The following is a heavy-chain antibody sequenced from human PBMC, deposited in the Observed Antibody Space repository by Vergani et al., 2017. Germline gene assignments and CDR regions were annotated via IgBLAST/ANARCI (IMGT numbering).Heavy chain of an antibody. J-gene: IGHJ6*02. CDR3: ARWVVVAAVNYCMDV. CDR1: GYSFTSYW. Sequence: EVQLVQSGAAVKKPGESLKISCKGSGYSFTSYWIGWVRQMPGKGLEWMGIIYPGDSDTRYSPSFQGQVTISADKSISTAYLQWSSLKASDTAMYYCARWVVVAAVNYCMDVWGQGTTVTVSS. D-gene: IGHD2-15*01. CDR2: IYPGDSDT. V-gene: IGHV5-51*01.